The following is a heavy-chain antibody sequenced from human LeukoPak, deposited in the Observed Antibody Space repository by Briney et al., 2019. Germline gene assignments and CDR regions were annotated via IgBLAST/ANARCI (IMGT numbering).Heavy chain of an antibody. V-gene: IGHV4-59*01. J-gene: IGHJ4*02. CDR3: ARPPVLRSSGWPYFDY. D-gene: IGHD6-19*01. CDR1: GGSISSYY. CDR2: IYYSGST. Sequence: SETLSLTCTVSGGSISSYYWSWIRQPPGKGLEWIGYIYYSGSTNYNPSLKSRVTISVGTSKNQFSLKLSSVTAADTAVYYCARPPVLRSSGWPYFDYWGQGTLVTASS.